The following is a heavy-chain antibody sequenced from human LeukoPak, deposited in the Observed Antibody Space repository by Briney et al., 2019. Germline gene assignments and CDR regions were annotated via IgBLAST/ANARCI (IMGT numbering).Heavy chain of an antibody. CDR3: AKDLFRWSFDY. CDR2: IGSDDDK. D-gene: IGHD6-13*01. J-gene: IGHJ4*02. CDR1: GFTFSKNA. Sequence: GGSLRLSCTASGFTFSKNAMAWVRQAPGKGLEWVSGIGSDDDKHYGDSVKGRFTISRDNAENTVYLQMNSLRAEDTAVYYCAKDLFRWSFDYWGQGMLVTVSS. V-gene: IGHV3-23*01.